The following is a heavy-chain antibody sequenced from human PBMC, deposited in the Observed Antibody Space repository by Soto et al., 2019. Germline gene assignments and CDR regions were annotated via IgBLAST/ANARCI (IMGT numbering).Heavy chain of an antibody. D-gene: IGHD3-10*01. J-gene: IGHJ6*03. CDR1: GGSISSYY. CDR3: AREAITMVRGGDYYYMDV. CDR2: IYYSGST. V-gene: IGHV4-59*01. Sequence: PSETLSLTCTVSGGSISSYYWSWILQPPWKGLEWIGYIYYSGSTNYNPSLKSRVTISVDTSKNQFSLKLSSVTAADTAVYYCAREAITMVRGGDYYYMDVWGKGTTVTVSS.